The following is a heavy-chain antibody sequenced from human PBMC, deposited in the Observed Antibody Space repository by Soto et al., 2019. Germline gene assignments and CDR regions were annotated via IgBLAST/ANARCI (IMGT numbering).Heavy chain of an antibody. Sequence: GGSLRLSCAASGFTFSSYGMHWVRQAPGKGLEWVAVIWYDGSNKYYADSVKGRFTISRDNSKNTLYLQMNSLRAEDTAVYYCAIGGTSSSPSVDAFDIWGQGTMVTVSS. D-gene: IGHD6-13*01. CDR1: GFTFSSYG. CDR2: IWYDGSNK. CDR3: AIGGTSSSPSVDAFDI. J-gene: IGHJ3*02. V-gene: IGHV3-33*01.